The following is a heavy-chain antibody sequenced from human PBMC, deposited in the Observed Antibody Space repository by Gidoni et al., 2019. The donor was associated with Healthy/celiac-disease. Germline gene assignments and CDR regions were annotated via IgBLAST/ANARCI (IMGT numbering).Heavy chain of an antibody. J-gene: IGHJ6*04. Sequence: QVQLVQSGAEVKKPGSSVKVSCKASGGPFSSYAISCVRQAPGQGLEWMGGIIPIFGTANYAQKFQGRVTITADESTSTAYMELSSLRSEDTAVYYCARDRGYCSGGSCYSRGYYYYGMDVWGKGTTVTVSS. CDR3: ARDRGYCSGGSCYSRGYYYYGMDV. CDR1: GGPFSSYA. D-gene: IGHD2-15*01. CDR2: IIPIFGTA. V-gene: IGHV1-69*01.